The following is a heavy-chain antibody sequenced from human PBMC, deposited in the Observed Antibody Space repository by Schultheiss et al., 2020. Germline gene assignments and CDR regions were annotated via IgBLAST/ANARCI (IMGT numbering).Heavy chain of an antibody. CDR1: GGSISSSNW. V-gene: IGHV4-4*02. CDR3: ARLTGVGAFDI. D-gene: IGHD3-3*01. CDR2: IYYSGST. J-gene: IGHJ3*02. Sequence: TLSLTCAVSGGSISSSNWWSWVRQPPGKGLEWIGYIYYSGSTYYNPSLKSRVTISVDTSKNQFSLKLSSVTAADTAVYYCARLTGVGAFDIWGQGTMVTVSS.